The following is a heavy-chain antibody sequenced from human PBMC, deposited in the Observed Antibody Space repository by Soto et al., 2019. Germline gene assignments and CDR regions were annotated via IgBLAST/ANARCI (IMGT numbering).Heavy chain of an antibody. V-gene: IGHV4-59*01. D-gene: IGHD3-22*01. CDR2: IYYSGST. J-gene: IGHJ5*02. CDR1: GGSISSYY. CDR3: ARDFDSSGYYETRWFDP. Sequence: SETLSLTCTVSGGSISSYYWSWIRQPPGKGLEWIGYIYYSGSTNYNPSLKSRVTISVDTSKNQFSLKLSSATAADTAVYYCARDFDSSGYYETRWFDPWGQGTLVTVSS.